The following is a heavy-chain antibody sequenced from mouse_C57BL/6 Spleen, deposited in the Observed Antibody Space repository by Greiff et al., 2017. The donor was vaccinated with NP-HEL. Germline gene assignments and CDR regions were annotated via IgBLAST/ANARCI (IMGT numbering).Heavy chain of an antibody. CDR2: IYPSDSDT. CDR3: ARGGGEGGIGWYFDV. J-gene: IGHJ1*03. Sequence: VQLQQPGAELVRPGSSVKLSCKASGYTFTSYWMYWVKQRPGQGLEWIGNIYPSDSDTHYNQKFKDQATLTVAKSSSTAYMQLSSLTSEDAAVYYCARGGGEGGIGWYFDVWGTGTTVTVSS. CDR1: GYTFTSYW. V-gene: IGHV1-61*01. D-gene: IGHD1-1*02.